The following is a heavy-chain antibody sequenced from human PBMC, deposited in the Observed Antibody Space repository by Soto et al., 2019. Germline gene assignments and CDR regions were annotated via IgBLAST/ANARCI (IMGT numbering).Heavy chain of an antibody. V-gene: IGHV4-59*08. J-gene: IGHJ2*01. D-gene: IGHD3-3*01. CDR3: ARHVATIFFFQAEDGIRDL. Sequence: IRKKKGKGLEWLGYIYYSGSTNYNPSLKSRVTISLDTSKNQFSLKLSSVTAADTAVYYGARHVATIFFFQAEDGIRDL. CDR2: IYYSGST.